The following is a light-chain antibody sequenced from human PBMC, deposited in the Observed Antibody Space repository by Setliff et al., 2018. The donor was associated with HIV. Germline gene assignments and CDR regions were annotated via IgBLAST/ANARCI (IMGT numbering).Light chain of an antibody. V-gene: IGLV2-11*01. CDR3: CSYAGSYTVL. Sequence: QSALAQPRSVSGSPGQSVTMSCTGTSSDVGGYNYVSWYQQHPGKAPKLTIYDVSKRPSGVPDRFSGSKSGNTAFLTISGLQGEDEADYYCCSYAGSYTVLFGGGTKVTDL. CDR1: SSDVGGYNY. J-gene: IGLJ2*01. CDR2: DVS.